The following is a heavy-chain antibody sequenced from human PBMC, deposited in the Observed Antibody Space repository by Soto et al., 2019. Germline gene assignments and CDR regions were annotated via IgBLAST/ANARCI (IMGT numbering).Heavy chain of an antibody. J-gene: IGHJ4*02. CDR2: ITDTGGDA. Sequence: GGSLRLSCVASGLTFGSRAMSWVRQSPGEGLEWASTITDTGGDAKYADSVRGRFAISRDNSKNTLYLQMSALRAEDSAIYFCVRGSEDSYPGSRIFDFWGRGTLVTVSS. D-gene: IGHD3-10*01. CDR1: GLTFGSRA. CDR3: VRGSEDSYPGSRIFDF. V-gene: IGHV3-23*01.